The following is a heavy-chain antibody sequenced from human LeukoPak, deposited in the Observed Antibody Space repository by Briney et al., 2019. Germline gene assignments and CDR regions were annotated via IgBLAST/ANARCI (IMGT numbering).Heavy chain of an antibody. J-gene: IGHJ3*02. Sequence: SETLSLTCSVSGGSISSYYWSWIRQPAGKGLEWIGRIYTSGSTNYNPSLKSRVTMSVDTSKNQFSLKLSSVTAADTAVYYCARQGIMITFGGVIVRGAFDIWGQGTMVTVSS. CDR2: IYTSGST. CDR3: ARQGIMITFGGVIVRGAFDI. V-gene: IGHV4-4*07. D-gene: IGHD3-16*02. CDR1: GGSISSYY.